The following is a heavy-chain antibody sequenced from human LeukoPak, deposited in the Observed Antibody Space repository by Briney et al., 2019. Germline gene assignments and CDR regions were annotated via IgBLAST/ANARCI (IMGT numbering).Heavy chain of an antibody. CDR3: ARGGWRYNWKRGVISPAPGFFDY. D-gene: IGHD1-20*01. CDR1: GYTFTSKY. CDR2: INPGGGST. Sequence: ASVKVSCKASGYTFTSKYMHWVRQAPGQGLEWMGIINPGGGSTSYAQKFQGRVTMTRDTSTSTVYMELSSLRSEDTAVYYCARGGWRYNWKRGVISPAPGFFDYWGQGTLVTVSS. V-gene: IGHV1-46*01. J-gene: IGHJ4*02.